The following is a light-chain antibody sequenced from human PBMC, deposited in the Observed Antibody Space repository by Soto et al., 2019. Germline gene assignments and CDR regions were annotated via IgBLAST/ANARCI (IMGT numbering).Light chain of an antibody. CDR2: DAS. J-gene: IGKJ3*01. CDR3: QQRSDWPCT. V-gene: IGKV3-11*01. Sequence: EFVLTQSPATLSLSPGERATLSCRASKSVNTYLAWYQQKAGQAPRLLIYDASSRATGIPARFSGSGSGTDFTLTVSRLEPEDFAVYYCQQRSDWPCTFGPGTKVDI. CDR1: KSVNTY.